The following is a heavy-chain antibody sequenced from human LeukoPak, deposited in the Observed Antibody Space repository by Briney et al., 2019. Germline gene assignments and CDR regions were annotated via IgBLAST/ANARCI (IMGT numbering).Heavy chain of an antibody. J-gene: IGHJ6*04. Sequence: SVKVSCKASGGTFSSYAISWVRQAPGQGLEWMGGIIPIFGTANYAQKFQGRVTITADESTSTAYMELSSLRSEDTAVYYCARSPGSGSYYKAGDYYYYGMDVWGKGTTVTVSS. D-gene: IGHD3-10*01. CDR1: GGTFSSYA. CDR2: IIPIFGTA. V-gene: IGHV1-69*13. CDR3: ARSPGSGSYYKAGDYYYYGMDV.